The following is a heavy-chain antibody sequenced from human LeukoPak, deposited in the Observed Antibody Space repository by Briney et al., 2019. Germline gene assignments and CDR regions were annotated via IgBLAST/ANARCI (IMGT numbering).Heavy chain of an antibody. Sequence: GGSLRLSCAASGFTFSSYGMHWVRQAPGKGLEWVAFIRYDGSNKYYADSVKGRFTISRDNAKNSLYLQMNSLRAEDTAVYYCARPHYYDSSGYSNYYYGMDVWGQGTTVTVSS. V-gene: IGHV3-30*02. CDR1: GFTFSSYG. CDR2: IRYDGSNK. D-gene: IGHD3-22*01. CDR3: ARPHYYDSSGYSNYYYGMDV. J-gene: IGHJ6*02.